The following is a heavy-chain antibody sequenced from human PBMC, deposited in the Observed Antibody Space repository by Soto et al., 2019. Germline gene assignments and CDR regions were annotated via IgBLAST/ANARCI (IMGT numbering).Heavy chain of an antibody. Sequence: GESLKISCKGSGYIFTNYWIGWVRQMPGKGLEWMGIIYPGDSDTRYSPSFQGQVFISADKSISTAYLQWSSLRASDTAMYYCARVAYCSGGRCSYISYYGMAFWGEGTTVTVSS. D-gene: IGHD2-15*01. CDR3: ARVAYCSGGRCSYISYYGMAF. CDR2: IYPGDSDT. J-gene: IGHJ6*04. V-gene: IGHV5-51*01. CDR1: GYIFTNYW.